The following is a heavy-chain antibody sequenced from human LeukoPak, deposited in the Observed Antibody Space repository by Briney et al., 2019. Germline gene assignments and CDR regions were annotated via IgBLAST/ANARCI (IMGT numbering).Heavy chain of an antibody. CDR2: TYYRSKWCN. Sequence: SQTLSLTCAISGDSVSSNSAGWNWIRQSPSRGLEWLGRTYYRSKWCNDYALSLRGRITISPDTSKHHFSLQLNSVTPEDTAVYYCARGAAGARGDWFDSWGQGTLVTVSS. CDR1: GDSVSSNSAG. D-gene: IGHD1-26*01. J-gene: IGHJ5*01. CDR3: ARGAAGARGDWFDS. V-gene: IGHV6-1*01.